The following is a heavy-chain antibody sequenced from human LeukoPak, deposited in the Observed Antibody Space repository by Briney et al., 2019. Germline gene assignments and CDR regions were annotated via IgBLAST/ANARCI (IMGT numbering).Heavy chain of an antibody. CDR2: VSSSSSNT. J-gene: IGHJ4*02. CDR1: GFSFGSYS. CDR3: ARGVFGALKWVWDYGDYYYFDY. Sequence: GGSLRLSCAASGFSFGSYSMNWVRQAPGKGLEWVSYVSSSSSNTYYADSVMGRFTISRDNSKNTLYLQMNSLRAEDTAVYYCARGVFGALKWVWDYGDYYYFDYWGQGTLVTVSS. V-gene: IGHV3-48*01. D-gene: IGHD4-17*01.